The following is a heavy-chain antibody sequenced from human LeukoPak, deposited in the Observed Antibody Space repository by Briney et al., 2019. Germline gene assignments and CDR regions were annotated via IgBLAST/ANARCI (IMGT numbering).Heavy chain of an antibody. V-gene: IGHV3-30*03. CDR1: GFAFNNYG. Sequence: GGSLRLSCAASGFAFNNYGMHWVRQAPGKGLECVALISYDGSNKNYADSVKGRFTISRDNSKNTLYLQMNSLRAEDTAVYYCARGSYYYDSSGLDYWGQGTLVTVSS. CDR2: ISYDGSNK. D-gene: IGHD3-22*01. CDR3: ARGSYYYDSSGLDY. J-gene: IGHJ4*02.